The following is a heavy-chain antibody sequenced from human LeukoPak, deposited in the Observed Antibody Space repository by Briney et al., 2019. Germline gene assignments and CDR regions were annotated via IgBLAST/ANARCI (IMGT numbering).Heavy chain of an antibody. D-gene: IGHD2-2*01. J-gene: IGHJ4*02. CDR1: GYTFTVYY. CDR3: AREGYCSSTSCYDLDY. Sequence: GASVKVSCKASGYTFTVYYMHWVRPAPGQGLGWMGWINPNSGGTNYAQKFQGRVTMTRDTSISTAYMELSRLRADDTAVYYCAREGYCSSTSCYDLDYWGQGTLVTVSS. V-gene: IGHV1-2*02. CDR2: INPNSGGT.